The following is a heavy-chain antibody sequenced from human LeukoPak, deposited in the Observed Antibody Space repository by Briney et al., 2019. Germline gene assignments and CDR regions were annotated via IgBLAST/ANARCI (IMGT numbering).Heavy chain of an antibody. Sequence: GGSLRLSCAASGFIFGDYSMNWVRQAPGKGLEWVSSISSGGSVTYYADSLRGRFTISRDNAKDSVLLQMSSLRVEDTAVYFCSREPDMDVWGKGTTVSVSS. V-gene: IGHV3-21*01. CDR3: SREPDMDV. J-gene: IGHJ6*03. CDR1: GFIFGDYS. CDR2: ISSGGSVT.